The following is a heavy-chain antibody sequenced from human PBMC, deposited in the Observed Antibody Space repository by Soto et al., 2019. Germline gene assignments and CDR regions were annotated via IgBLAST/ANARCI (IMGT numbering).Heavy chain of an antibody. J-gene: IGHJ4*02. CDR1: GFTFSSYG. CDR2: ISYDGSNK. D-gene: IGHD3-10*01. CDR3: AKDRYYGSGSYNDY. V-gene: IGHV3-30*18. Sequence: GGSLRLSCAASGFTFSSYGMHWVRQAPGKGLEWVAVISYDGSNKYYADSVKGRFTISRDNSKNTLYLQMNSLRAEDTAVYYCAKDRYYGSGSYNDYWGQGTLVTVSS.